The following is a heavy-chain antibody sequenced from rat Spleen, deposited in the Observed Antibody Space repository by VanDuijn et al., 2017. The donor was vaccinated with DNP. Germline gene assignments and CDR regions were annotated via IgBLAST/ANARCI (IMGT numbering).Heavy chain of an antibody. J-gene: IGHJ3*01. D-gene: IGHD1-1*01. CDR3: ARPMDYYSGGFAY. Sequence: EVQLVESGGGLVQPGRSLKLACAASGFTFSDYYVAWVRQAPTKGLEWVAYITYGGGSTFYRDSVKGRFTISRDNAKSTLYLQMNSLRSEDMATYYCARPMDYYSGGFAYWGQGTLVTVSS. CDR1: GFTFSDYY. CDR2: ITYGGGST. V-gene: IGHV5-22*01.